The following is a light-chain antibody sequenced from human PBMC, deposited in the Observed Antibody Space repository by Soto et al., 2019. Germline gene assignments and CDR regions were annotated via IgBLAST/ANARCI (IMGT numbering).Light chain of an antibody. V-gene: IGKV1-12*01. CDR2: YAS. CDR3: QQANSFPLT. J-gene: IGKJ4*01. CDR1: QDIINY. Sequence: DLQITESPSSLSASVRDRFTITCEASQDIINYLNWYKQTPGKAPKLLSYYASSWQSGVPSRFRGSGSGTDFTLTISSLKPEDFATYYCQQANSFPLTFGGGTKVDIK.